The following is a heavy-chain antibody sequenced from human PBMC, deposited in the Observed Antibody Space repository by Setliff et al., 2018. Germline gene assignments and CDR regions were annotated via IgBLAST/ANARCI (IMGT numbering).Heavy chain of an antibody. V-gene: IGHV4-34*01. Sequence: PSETMSLTCAVYGASFSGTYCSWIRQSPAKGLEWIGEINHTGSPNWIGEINHSGSPNYNPSLKSRVTMSVDTSKNQFSLKLTSVTAADTAVYYCRVWVDMIEVDSWAQGTLVTVSS. D-gene: IGHD3-22*01. CDR1: GASFSGTY. CDR2: INHSGSP. J-gene: IGHJ4*02. CDR3: RVWVDMIEVDS.